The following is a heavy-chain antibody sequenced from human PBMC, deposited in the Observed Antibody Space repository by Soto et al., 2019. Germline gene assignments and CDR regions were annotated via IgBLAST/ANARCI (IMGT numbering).Heavy chain of an antibody. D-gene: IGHD6-13*01. Sequence: SETLSLTCIVSGGSISSNYWTWIRQPPGKGLEWIGYVYNSGSTNYNPSLKSRVTISEDASKSQFSLKVNSMTAADTAVYYCARYRREAVAGYTLDNWGKGILVTVSS. V-gene: IGHV4-59*01. CDR1: GGSISSNY. J-gene: IGHJ4*02. CDR2: VYNSGST. CDR3: ARYRREAVAGYTLDN.